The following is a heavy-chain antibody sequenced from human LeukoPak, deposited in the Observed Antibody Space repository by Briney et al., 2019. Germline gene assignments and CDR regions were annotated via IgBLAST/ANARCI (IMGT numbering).Heavy chain of an antibody. D-gene: IGHD3-22*01. J-gene: IGHJ4*02. Sequence: SETLSLTCAVSGGSISSNNWWIWVRQSPEKGLEWIGEIYHDGSTNYNPSLKSRVTISMDKSKNQLSPKLNFVTAADTAVYYCARQDYDSSGYYPSLFDYWGQGALVTVSS. V-gene: IGHV4-4*02. CDR3: ARQDYDSSGYYPSLFDY. CDR2: IYHDGST. CDR1: GGSISSNNW.